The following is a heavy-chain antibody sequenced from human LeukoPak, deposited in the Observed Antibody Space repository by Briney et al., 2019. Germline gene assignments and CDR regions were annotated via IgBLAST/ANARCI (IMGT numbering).Heavy chain of an antibody. CDR2: ISGSGGST. Sequence: PGGSLRLSCAASGFTFSSYAMSWVRQAPGKGLEWVSAISGSGGSTYYADSVKGRFTISRDNSKDTLYLQMNSLRAEDTAVYYCAKSWLRTGTFDYWGQGTLVTVSS. CDR3: AKSWLRTGTFDY. V-gene: IGHV3-23*01. J-gene: IGHJ4*02. CDR1: GFTFSSYA. D-gene: IGHD7-27*01.